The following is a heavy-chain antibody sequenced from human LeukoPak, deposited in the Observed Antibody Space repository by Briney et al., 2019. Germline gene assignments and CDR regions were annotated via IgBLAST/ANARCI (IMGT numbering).Heavy chain of an antibody. CDR3: ATEGRSTTPGY. CDR2: ISSSRTSI. J-gene: IGHJ4*02. CDR1: GFTFSSYT. V-gene: IGHV3-21*01. D-gene: IGHD6-13*01. Sequence: GGSLRLSCGASGFTFSSYTMIWVRQAPGMGLEWVSSISSSRTSIYYADSVKGRFTISGDNAKNSLYLLMNSLRAEDTSVYYCATEGRSTTPGYWGQGTLVIVSS.